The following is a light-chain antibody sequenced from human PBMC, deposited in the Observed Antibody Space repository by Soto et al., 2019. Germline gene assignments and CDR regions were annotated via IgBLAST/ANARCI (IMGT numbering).Light chain of an antibody. J-gene: IGKJ4*01. CDR3: QHSYSTPRT. V-gene: IGKV1-39*01. CDR1: QTISTY. CDR2: DAS. Sequence: DIQMTQSPSSLSASLGDRVTITCRASQTISTYLNWYQQRPGKAPKLLIYDASRLQNAVPSRFSGSGSGTDFTLTITILQPEDSATYYCQHSYSTPRTFCGGTRVESK.